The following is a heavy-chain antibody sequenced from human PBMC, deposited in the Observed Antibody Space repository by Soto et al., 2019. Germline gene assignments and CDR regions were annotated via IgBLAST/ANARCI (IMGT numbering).Heavy chain of an antibody. D-gene: IGHD3-9*01. CDR1: GYTFTSYG. CDR3: ARSAPNYDILTGYYNGPYYYYMDV. CDR2: ISAYNGNT. J-gene: IGHJ6*03. Sequence: ASVKVSCKASGYTFTSYGISWVRQAPGQGLEWMGWISAYNGNTNYAQKLQGRVTMTTDTSTSTAYMELRSLRSDDTAVYYCARSAPNYDILTGYYNGPYYYYMDVWGKGTTVTVSS. V-gene: IGHV1-18*01.